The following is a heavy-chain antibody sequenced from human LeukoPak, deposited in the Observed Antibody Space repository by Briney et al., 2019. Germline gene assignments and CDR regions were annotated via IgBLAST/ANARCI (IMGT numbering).Heavy chain of an antibody. Sequence: GGSLRLSCAASGFTFSRYGMHWVRQAPGKGLQWVSFISSDGSNKYYADSVKGRYTISRDNSRNTLYLQMNSLRDEDTAVYYCDPHDSASQFWGQGTLVTVSS. V-gene: IGHV3-30*03. CDR2: ISSDGSNK. CDR1: GFTFSRYG. J-gene: IGHJ4*02. D-gene: IGHD6-6*01. CDR3: DPHDSASQF.